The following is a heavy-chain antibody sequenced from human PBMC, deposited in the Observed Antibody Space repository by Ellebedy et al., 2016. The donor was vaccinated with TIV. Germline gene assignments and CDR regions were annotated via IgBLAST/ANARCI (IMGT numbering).Heavy chain of an antibody. Sequence: ASVKVSXXASGYTFTSYGISWVRQAPGQGLEWMGWISAYNGNTNYAQKLQGRVTMTTDTSTSTAYMELRSLRSEDTAVYYCATLSSGWYMVAEYFQHWGQGTLVTVSS. CDR1: GYTFTSYG. V-gene: IGHV1-18*01. CDR2: ISAYNGNT. J-gene: IGHJ1*01. CDR3: ATLSSGWYMVAEYFQH. D-gene: IGHD6-19*01.